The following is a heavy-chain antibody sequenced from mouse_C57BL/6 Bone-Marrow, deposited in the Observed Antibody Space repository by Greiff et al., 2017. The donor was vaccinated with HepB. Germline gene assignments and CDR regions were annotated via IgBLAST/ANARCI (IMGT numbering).Heavy chain of an antibody. CDR3: ARDYGSSYWAMDY. D-gene: IGHD1-1*01. CDR2: LNPNYGTT. V-gene: IGHV1-39*01. CDR1: GYSFTDYN. J-gene: IGHJ4*01. Sequence: VQLQQSGPELVKPGASVKISCKASGYSFTDYNMHWVKQSNGQSLEWIGVLNPNYGTTSYNQKFKGKATLTVAQSSSTAYMQLNSLTAEDAAVYDCARDYGSSYWAMDYWGQGTSVTVSS.